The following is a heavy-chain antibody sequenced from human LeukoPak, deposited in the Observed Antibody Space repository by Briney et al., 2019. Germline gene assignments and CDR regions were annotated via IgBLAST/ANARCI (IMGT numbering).Heavy chain of an antibody. D-gene: IGHD1-26*01. CDR3: ASPKVGATTSDYYYYGMDV. Sequence: GASVKVSCKASGYTFTTYYMHWARQAPGQGLEWMGIINPSGGSTSYAQKFQGRVTMTRDTSTSTVYMELSSLRSEDTAVYYCASPKVGATTSDYYYYGMDVWGQGTTVTVSS. J-gene: IGHJ6*02. CDR1: GYTFTTYY. V-gene: IGHV1-46*01. CDR2: INPSGGST.